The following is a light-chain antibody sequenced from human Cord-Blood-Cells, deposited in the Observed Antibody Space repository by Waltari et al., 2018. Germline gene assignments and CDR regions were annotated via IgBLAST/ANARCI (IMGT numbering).Light chain of an antibody. CDR3: MQALQTPWT. Sequence: MTQSPLSLPVTPGEPASISCRSSQSLLHSNGYNYLGWYLQKPGQSPQLLIYLGSNRASGVPDRFSGSGSGTDFTLKISRVEAEDVGVYYCMQALQTPWTFGQGTKVEIK. CDR2: LGS. CDR1: QSLLHSNGYNY. J-gene: IGKJ1*01. V-gene: IGKV2-28*01.